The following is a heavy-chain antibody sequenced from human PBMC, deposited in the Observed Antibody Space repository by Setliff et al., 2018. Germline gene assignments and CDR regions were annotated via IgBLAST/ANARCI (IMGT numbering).Heavy chain of an antibody. CDR3: ARDFSTPHFGVARGSYYYYYMDV. CDR2: ISPYSGNT. D-gene: IGHD3-3*01. V-gene: IGHV1-18*01. Sequence: ASVKVSCKTSGFRFTNFGFSWVRQAPGQGLEWLGSISPYSGNTNYPQWLQGRVTMTTDTSATTVYMELKSLRSDDTAVYYCARDFSTPHFGVARGSYYYYYMDVWGKGTTVTVSS. CDR1: GFRFTNFG. J-gene: IGHJ6*03.